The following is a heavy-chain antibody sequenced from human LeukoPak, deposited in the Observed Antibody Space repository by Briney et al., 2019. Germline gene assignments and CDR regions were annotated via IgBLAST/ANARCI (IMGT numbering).Heavy chain of an antibody. CDR3: ARRPDQYYYYMDV. Sequence: PSETLSLTCTVSGDSISSSSSYWAWIRQSPGKGLEWIGSINSYTGSTYYNPSLKSRVTISVDTSKNQFSLKLSSVTAADTAVYYCARRPDQYYYYMDVWGKGTTVTISS. CDR2: INSYTGST. CDR1: GDSISSSSSY. J-gene: IGHJ6*03. V-gene: IGHV4-39*01.